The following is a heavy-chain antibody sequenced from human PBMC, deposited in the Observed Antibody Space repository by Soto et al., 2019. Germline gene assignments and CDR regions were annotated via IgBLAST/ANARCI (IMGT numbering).Heavy chain of an antibody. CDR2: IFSNDEK. Sequence: QVTLKESGPVLVKPTETLTLTCTVSGFSLSNARMGVSWIRQPPGKALAWLAHIFSNDEKSYSTSLKRRLTIYKDSSKSQVGLTMTNMDPVDTATYYGARIQQQQLVPIGWFDHWGQGPLVTVSS. CDR3: ARIQQQQLVPIGWFDH. CDR1: GFSLSNARMG. V-gene: IGHV2-26*01. D-gene: IGHD6-13*01. J-gene: IGHJ5*02.